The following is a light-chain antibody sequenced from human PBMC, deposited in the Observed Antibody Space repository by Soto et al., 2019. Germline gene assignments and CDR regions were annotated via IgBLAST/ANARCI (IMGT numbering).Light chain of an antibody. CDR1: GSDVGGYDY. J-gene: IGLJ1*01. CDR2: EVT. CDR3: SSYTSSSTYV. V-gene: IGLV2-14*01. Sequence: QSALTQPASVSGSRGQSITMSGTGTGSDVGGYDYVSWYQHHPGKAPKVMIYEVTNRPSGVSNRFSGSKSGNTASLTISGLLAEDEADYYCSSYTSSSTYVFGTGTKVTVL.